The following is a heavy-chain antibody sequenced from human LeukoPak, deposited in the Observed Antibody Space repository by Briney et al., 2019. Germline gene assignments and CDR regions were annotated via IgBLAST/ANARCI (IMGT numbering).Heavy chain of an antibody. CDR1: GGTFSSYA. CDR3: ARDIGCSSTSCPPSYYYGMDV. J-gene: IGHJ6*04. V-gene: IGHV1-69*13. CDR2: IIPIFGTA. D-gene: IGHD2-2*01. Sequence: GASVKVSCKASGGTFSSYAISWVRQAPGQGLEWMGGIIPIFGTANYAQKFQGRVTITAGESTSTAYMELSSLRSEDTAVYYCARDIGCSSTSCPPSYYYGMDVWGKGTTVTVSS.